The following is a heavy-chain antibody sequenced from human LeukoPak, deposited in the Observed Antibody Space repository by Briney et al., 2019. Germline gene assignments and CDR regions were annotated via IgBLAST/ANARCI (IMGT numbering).Heavy chain of an antibody. CDR2: INPSGGDT. CDR1: GYTSSNYY. J-gene: IGHJ4*02. Sequence: GASVKVSCKASGYTSSNYYMHWVRQAPGQGFGWMGIINPSGGDTRYAQKFQGRVSMTRDMSTSTVYMELSSLRSEDTAVYFCARGRHILMVTVNFDYWGQGTLVTVSS. V-gene: IGHV1-46*01. D-gene: IGHD2-21*02. CDR3: ARGRHILMVTVNFDY.